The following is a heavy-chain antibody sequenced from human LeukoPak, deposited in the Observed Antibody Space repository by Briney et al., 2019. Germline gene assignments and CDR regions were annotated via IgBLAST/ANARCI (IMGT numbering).Heavy chain of an antibody. Sequence: GGSLRLSCAASGFTFTNFAMHWVRQVPGKGLEWVAIISYDGSNKAYADSVKGRFTISRDNSKNTLYLQMNSLRPADTAIYYCAREYTSGYYRTFDYWGQGTLVTVSS. CDR3: AREYTSGYYRTFDY. CDR2: ISYDGSNK. J-gene: IGHJ4*02. D-gene: IGHD3-22*01. CDR1: GFTFTNFA. V-gene: IGHV3-30-3*01.